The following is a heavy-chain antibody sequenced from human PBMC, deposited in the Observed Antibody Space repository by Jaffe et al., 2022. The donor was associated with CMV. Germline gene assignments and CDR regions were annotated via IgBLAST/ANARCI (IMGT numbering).Heavy chain of an antibody. CDR2: ISSSSSTI. CDR3: ARDPGWWQQLVRVSYGMDV. J-gene: IGHJ6*02. CDR1: GFTFSSYS. Sequence: EVQLVESGGGLVQPGGSLRLSCAASGFTFSSYSMNWVRQAPGKGLEWVSYISSSSSTIYYADSVKGRFTISRDNAKNSLYLQMNSLRDEDTAVYYCARDPGWWQQLVRVSYGMDVWGQGTTVTVSS. V-gene: IGHV3-48*02. D-gene: IGHD6-13*01.